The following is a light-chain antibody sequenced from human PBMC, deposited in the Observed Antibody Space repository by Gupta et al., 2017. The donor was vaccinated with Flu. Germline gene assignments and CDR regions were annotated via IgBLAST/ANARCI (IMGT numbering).Light chain of an antibody. V-gene: IGKV1-39*01. CDR2: TSS. CDR3: QQSDDIPRT. Sequence: DIQMIQSPSSLSASVGDRVTITCRTSQNIGNYLNWYQQKPGLAPKLLIYTSSTLQTGVPSRFSGSGSGTSFTLTISDLQPEDFATYYCQQSDDIPRTFGLGTKLDVK. CDR1: QNIGNY. J-gene: IGKJ2*02.